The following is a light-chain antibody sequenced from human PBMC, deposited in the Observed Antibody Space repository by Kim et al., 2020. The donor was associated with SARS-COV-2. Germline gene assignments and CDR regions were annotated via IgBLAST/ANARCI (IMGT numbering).Light chain of an antibody. CDR3: HQFGGSPPNT. J-gene: IGKJ2*01. V-gene: IGKV3-20*01. Sequence: PGQRATLSCRASQSVGGNYLAWYQQKPGQAPRLLIYGASRRAVGIPDRFSGSGSGTDFTLTISRLQPEDFALYFCHQFGGSPPNTFGQGTKLEIK. CDR2: GAS. CDR1: QSVGGNY.